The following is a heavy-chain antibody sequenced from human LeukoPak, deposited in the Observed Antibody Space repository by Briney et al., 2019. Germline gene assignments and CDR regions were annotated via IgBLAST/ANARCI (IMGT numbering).Heavy chain of an antibody. D-gene: IGHD1-1*01. CDR3: ACARTGGAYLDY. J-gene: IGHJ4*02. CDR1: GFIFSRNN. V-gene: IGHV3-48*02. Sequence: GGSLRLSCAASGFIFSRNNMNWVRQAPGKGLEWVSYISSSGTTIYYADSVKGRFAISRDNAKNSLYLQMNSLRDEDTAVYYCACARTGGAYLDYWGQGTLVTVSS. CDR2: ISSSGTTI.